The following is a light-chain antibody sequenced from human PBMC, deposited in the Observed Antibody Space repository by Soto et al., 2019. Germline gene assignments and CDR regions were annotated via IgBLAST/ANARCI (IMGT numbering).Light chain of an antibody. V-gene: IGKV3-15*01. CDR2: SAS. CDR1: QSISDT. J-gene: IGKJ1*01. Sequence: EIVMTQSPATLSVSPGGRATLSCRTSQSISDTLAWYQQKPGQAPRLLIYSASRRATGFPARFSGSGSGTDFTLTISSLRSEDFAVYYCQQYENWPWTFGQGTKVEIK. CDR3: QQYENWPWT.